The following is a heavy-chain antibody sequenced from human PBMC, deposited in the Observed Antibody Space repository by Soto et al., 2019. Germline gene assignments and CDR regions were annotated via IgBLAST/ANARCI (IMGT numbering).Heavy chain of an antibody. J-gene: IGHJ6*02. D-gene: IGHD6-19*01. CDR1: GFTFSSYG. V-gene: IGHV3-30*03. Sequence: GGSLRLSCAASGFTFSSYGMHWVRQAPGKGLEWVAVISYDGSNKYYADSVKGRFTISRDNSKNTLYLQMNSLRAEDTAVYYCAIAVAGTRYYGMDVCGPGTTLTVSS. CDR2: ISYDGSNK. CDR3: AIAVAGTRYYGMDV.